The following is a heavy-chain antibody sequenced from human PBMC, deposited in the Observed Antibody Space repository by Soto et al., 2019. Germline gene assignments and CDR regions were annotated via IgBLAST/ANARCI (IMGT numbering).Heavy chain of an antibody. J-gene: IGHJ5*02. Sequence: SETLSLTCTVPGGSISSYYWSWIRQPPGKGLEWIGYIYYSGSTNYNPSLKNRVTISVDTSKNQFSLKLSSVTAADTAVYYCARVVSSSGNWFDPWGQGTLVTVSS. CDR1: GGSISSYY. D-gene: IGHD6-13*01. CDR3: ARVVSSSGNWFDP. CDR2: IYYSGST. V-gene: IGHV4-59*01.